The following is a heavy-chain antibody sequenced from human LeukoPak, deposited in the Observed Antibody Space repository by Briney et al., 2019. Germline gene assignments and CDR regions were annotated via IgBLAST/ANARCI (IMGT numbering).Heavy chain of an antibody. CDR2: INTNTGNP. J-gene: IGHJ4*02. CDR1: GYTFTDYT. Sequence: ASVKVSCKASGYTFTDYTINWVRQAPGQGPEWMGWINTNTGNPTYAQGFTGRFVFSLDTSVTTAYLQISSLQAEDTAVYYCAGGGPFDSWGQGTLVTVSS. CDR3: AGGGPFDS. V-gene: IGHV7-4-1*02.